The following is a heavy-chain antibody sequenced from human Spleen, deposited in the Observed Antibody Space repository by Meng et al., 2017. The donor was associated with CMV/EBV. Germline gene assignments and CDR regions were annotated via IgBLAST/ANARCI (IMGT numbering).Heavy chain of an antibody. CDR2: IYYNGST. V-gene: IGHV4-39*07. CDR3: ARSSSSPRGRSDY. J-gene: IGHJ4*02. CDR1: GGSISSTSYY. D-gene: IGHD6-6*01. Sequence: SETLSLTCTVSGGSISSTSYYWGWIRQPPGKGLEWIGSIYYNGSTYYNPSLKSRVTISVDTSKNHFSLKLSSVTAADTAVYYCARSSSSPRGRSDYWGQGSLVTVSS.